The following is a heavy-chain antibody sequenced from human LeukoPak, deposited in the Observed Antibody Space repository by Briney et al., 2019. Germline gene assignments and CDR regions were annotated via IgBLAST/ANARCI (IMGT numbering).Heavy chain of an antibody. CDR2: ITTYNGNT. CDR1: GYRFTNYG. CDR3: ATHPGLELVAGGDS. Sequence: GASVTVSFTASGYRFTNYGINWVRQAPGQGLEWLGWITTYNGNTDYAPKLQGRVTMTTDTSTTTAYMELRGLRSDDTAVYYCATHPGLELVAGGDSWGEGTLVTVSS. J-gene: IGHJ4*02. V-gene: IGHV1-18*01. D-gene: IGHD6-13*01.